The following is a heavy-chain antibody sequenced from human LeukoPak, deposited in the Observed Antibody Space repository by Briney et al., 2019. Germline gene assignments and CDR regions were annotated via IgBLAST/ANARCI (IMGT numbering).Heavy chain of an antibody. Sequence: GGSLRLSCAASGFTFSSYAMSWVRQAPGKGLEWVSAISGSGGSTYYADSVKGRFTISRDNSKNTLYLQMNSLRAEDTAVYYCARGPRHYDILTGYYPEVYYFDYWGQGTLVTVSS. CDR1: GFTFSSYA. CDR2: ISGSGGST. V-gene: IGHV3-23*01. J-gene: IGHJ4*02. CDR3: ARGPRHYDILTGYYPEVYYFDY. D-gene: IGHD3-9*01.